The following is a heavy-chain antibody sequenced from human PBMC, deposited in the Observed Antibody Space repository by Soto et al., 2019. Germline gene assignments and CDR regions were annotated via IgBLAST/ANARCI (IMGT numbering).Heavy chain of an antibody. D-gene: IGHD3-22*01. V-gene: IGHV1-69*01. Sequence: QVQLVQSGAEVKKPGSSVKVSCKASGGTFSSYAISWVRQAPGQGLEWMGGIIPIFGTANYAQKFQGRATITADESTSTAYMELSSLRSEDTAVYYCASCNYYGAQYYYYYYGMDVWGQGTTVTVSS. CDR3: ASCNYYGAQYYYYYYGMDV. CDR1: GGTFSSYA. J-gene: IGHJ6*02. CDR2: IIPIFGTA.